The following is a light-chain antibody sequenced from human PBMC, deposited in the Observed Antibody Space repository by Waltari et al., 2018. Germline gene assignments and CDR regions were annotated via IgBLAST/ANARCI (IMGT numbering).Light chain of an antibody. CDR1: SSDVGAYDS. V-gene: IGLV2-14*01. CDR3: CSYTSSSVSYV. Sequence: QSALTQPASVSGSPGQSIAISCTGTSSDVGAYDSVSWYQQHPGKAPKLVIYEVSTRPSGVSNRFSGSRSGNTASLTISGLQAEDEADYYCCSYTSSSVSYVFGTGTRVTVL. J-gene: IGLJ1*01. CDR2: EVS.